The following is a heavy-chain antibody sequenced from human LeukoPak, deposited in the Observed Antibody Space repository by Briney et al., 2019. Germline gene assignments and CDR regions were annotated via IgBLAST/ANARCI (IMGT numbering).Heavy chain of an antibody. Sequence: GGSLRLSCAASGFTFSSYAMSWVRQAPGKGLEWVSSISSSSSYIYYADSVKGRFTISRDNAKNSLYLQMNSLRAEDTAVYYCARDFIRNCGGDCYPNYYYYGMDVWGQGTTVTVSS. J-gene: IGHJ6*02. CDR1: GFTFSSYA. V-gene: IGHV3-21*01. CDR3: ARDFIRNCGGDCYPNYYYYGMDV. CDR2: ISSSSSYI. D-gene: IGHD2-21*02.